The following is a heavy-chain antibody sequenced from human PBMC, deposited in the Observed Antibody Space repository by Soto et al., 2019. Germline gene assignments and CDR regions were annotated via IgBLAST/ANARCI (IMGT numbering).Heavy chain of an antibody. J-gene: IGHJ5*02. V-gene: IGHV3-21*02. CDR2: ISSSSYL. Sequence: EVQLVESGGGLVKPGGSLRVSCAASGFTFSFYSMNWVRQAPGKGLEWVSSISSSSYLYYADSVKGRFTISRDNAKNSLYLQLNSLRAEDTAVYYCARDQSSSGTNWFDPWGQGTLVTVSS. CDR3: ARDQSSSGTNWFDP. CDR1: GFTFSFYS. D-gene: IGHD6-25*01.